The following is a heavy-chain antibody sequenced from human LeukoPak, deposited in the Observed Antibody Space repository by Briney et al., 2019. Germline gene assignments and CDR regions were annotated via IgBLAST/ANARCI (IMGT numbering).Heavy chain of an antibody. Sequence: PGGSLRLSCAASGFTFSSYSMNWVRQAPGKGLEWVSSISSSSSYIYYADSVKGRFTISRDNAKNSLYLQMNSLRAEDTALYYCAKDFYGDYALLFDYWGQGTLVTVSS. V-gene: IGHV3-21*04. J-gene: IGHJ4*02. CDR3: AKDFYGDYALLFDY. D-gene: IGHD4-17*01. CDR1: GFTFSSYS. CDR2: ISSSSSYI.